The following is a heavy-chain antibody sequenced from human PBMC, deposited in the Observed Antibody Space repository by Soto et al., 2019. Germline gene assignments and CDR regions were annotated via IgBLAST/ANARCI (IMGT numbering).Heavy chain of an antibody. J-gene: IGHJ4*02. CDR2: ISTYSDDT. Sequence: GASVKVSCKASGYTFTSFGFSWVRQAPGQGLEWMGWISTYSDDTNYAQRLQGRITMTTDTSTSTAYMELRSLRSDDTAVYYCARHVIASAVDYWGQGTLVTVSS. D-gene: IGHD6-13*01. CDR3: ARHVIASAVDY. CDR1: GYTFTSFG. V-gene: IGHV1-18*01.